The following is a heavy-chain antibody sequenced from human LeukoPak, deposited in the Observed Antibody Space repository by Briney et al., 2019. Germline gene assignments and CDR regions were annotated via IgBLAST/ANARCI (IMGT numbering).Heavy chain of an antibody. Sequence: SETLSLTGAVYGGSFSGYYWSWIRQPPGKGLEWIGEINHSGSTNYNPSLKSRVTISVDTSKNQFSLKLSSVTAADTAVYYCARVQPGDSEYWGQGTLVTVSS. D-gene: IGHD7-27*01. CDR2: INHSGST. V-gene: IGHV4-34*01. CDR3: ARVQPGDSEY. CDR1: GGSFSGYY. J-gene: IGHJ4*02.